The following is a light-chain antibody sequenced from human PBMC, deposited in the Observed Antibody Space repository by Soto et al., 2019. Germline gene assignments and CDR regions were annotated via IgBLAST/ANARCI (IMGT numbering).Light chain of an antibody. Sequence: EIVLTQSAGALWFSPLERATLSCRASQRISSRYLAWYQQKPGQAPRLLISGASTRATGIPDRFSGSGSGTDFTLTISRLEPEDFAVYFCQRYGSSPPFTFGQGTKVDIK. J-gene: IGKJ2*01. CDR3: QRYGSSPPFT. CDR1: QRISSRY. CDR2: GAS. V-gene: IGKV3-20*01.